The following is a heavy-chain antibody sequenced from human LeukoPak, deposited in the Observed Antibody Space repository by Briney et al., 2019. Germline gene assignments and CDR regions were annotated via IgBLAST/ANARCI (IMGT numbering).Heavy chain of an antibody. CDR1: GYTFTSYA. CDR2: INTNTGNP. V-gene: IGHV7-4-1*02. D-gene: IGHD1-26*01. CDR3: ARAAWELREINWFDP. Sequence: ASVRVSCKASGYTFTSYAMNWVRQAPGQGLEWMGWINTNTGNPTYAQGFTGRFVFSLDTSVSTAYLQISSLKAEDTAVYYCARAAWELREINWFDPWGQGTLVTVSS. J-gene: IGHJ5*02.